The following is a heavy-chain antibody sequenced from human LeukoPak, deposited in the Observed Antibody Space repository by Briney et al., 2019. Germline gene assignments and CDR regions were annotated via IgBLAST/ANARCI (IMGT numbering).Heavy chain of an antibody. CDR1: GFTFSSYS. Sequence: GGSLRLSCAASGFTFSSYSMNWVRQAPGKGLGWVSSINSGSGYIYYGDSLKGRFTISRDNAKNSLYLQMNSLRAEDTAVYYCAREGYSGYDSIGDNNYYSYVMDVWGQGTTVTVSS. CDR2: INSGSGYI. D-gene: IGHD5-12*01. J-gene: IGHJ6*02. V-gene: IGHV3-21*01. CDR3: AREGYSGYDSIGDNNYYSYVMDV.